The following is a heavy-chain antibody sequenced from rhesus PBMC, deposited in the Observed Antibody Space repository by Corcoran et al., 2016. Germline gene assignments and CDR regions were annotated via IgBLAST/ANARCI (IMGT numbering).Heavy chain of an antibody. CDR2: IDVNIAGT. CDR1: GGSISGYY. D-gene: IGHD3-34*01. Sequence: QLQLQESGPGLVKTSETLSLTCAVSGGSISGYYWSWNRQPPGKGLEWIGNIDVNIAGTNYNPSLKSRVTISKDTSKNQFSLKLSSVTAADTAVYYCARDVKSGHFDYWGQGVLVTVAS. V-gene: IGHV4-81*01. J-gene: IGHJ4*01. CDR3: ARDVKSGHFDY.